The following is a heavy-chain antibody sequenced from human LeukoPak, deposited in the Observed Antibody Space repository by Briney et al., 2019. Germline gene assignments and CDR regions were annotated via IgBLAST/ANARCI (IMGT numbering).Heavy chain of an antibody. CDR2: ISGGGTTI. J-gene: IGHJ4*02. CDR3: ARDQYDTWSRRGNFDS. V-gene: IGHV3-48*01. CDR1: GFTFSSYS. D-gene: IGHD3-3*01. Sequence: GGSLRLSCGASGFTFSSYSMNWVRQAPGKGLEWVSFISGGGTTIHYVDSVKGRFTITRDNARNSLYLQMNSLRAEDTAVFYCARDQYDTWSRRGNFDSWGQGTLVIVSS.